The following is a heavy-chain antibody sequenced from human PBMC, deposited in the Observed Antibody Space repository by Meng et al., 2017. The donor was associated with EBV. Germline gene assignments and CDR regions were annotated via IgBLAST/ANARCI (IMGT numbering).Heavy chain of an antibody. CDR1: GYTFTSYA. J-gene: IGHJ4*02. CDR2: INAGNGNT. CDR3: ARDGGYYYGSGSYYFDY. Sequence: QVQRGRVGAEVKKPGASVKVSCKASGYTFTSYAMHWVRQAPGQRLEWMGWINAGNGNTKYSQKFQGRVTITRDTSASTAYMELSSLRSEDTAVYYCARDGGYYYGSGSYYFDYWGQGTLVTVPS. V-gene: IGHV1-3*01. D-gene: IGHD3-10*01.